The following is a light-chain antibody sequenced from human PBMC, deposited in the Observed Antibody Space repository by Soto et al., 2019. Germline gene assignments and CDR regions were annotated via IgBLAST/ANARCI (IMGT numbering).Light chain of an antibody. CDR1: QSVSSSY. CDR3: QQYASSPLT. Sequence: EIVLTQSPGTLSLSPGERATLSCRASQSVSSSYLAWYQQKPGQAPRLLISGTSSRATGIPDRFSGGGSGPDFTLTLSRLEPEDFAVYFCQQYASSPLTFGGGTKVEIK. J-gene: IGKJ4*01. V-gene: IGKV3-20*01. CDR2: GTS.